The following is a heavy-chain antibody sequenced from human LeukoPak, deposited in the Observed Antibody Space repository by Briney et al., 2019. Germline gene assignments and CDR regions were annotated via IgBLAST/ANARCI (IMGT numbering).Heavy chain of an antibody. CDR1: GFTFSGSA. V-gene: IGHV3-73*01. J-gene: IGHJ3*02. Sequence: GGSLRLSCAASGFTFSGSAMHWVRQASGKGLEWVGRIRSKANSYATAYAASVKGRFTISRDDSKNTAYLQMNSLKTEDTAVYYCTRHYDPSYYYDSSDAFDIWGQGTMVTVSS. CDR2: IRSKANSYAT. D-gene: IGHD3-22*01. CDR3: TRHYDPSYYYDSSDAFDI.